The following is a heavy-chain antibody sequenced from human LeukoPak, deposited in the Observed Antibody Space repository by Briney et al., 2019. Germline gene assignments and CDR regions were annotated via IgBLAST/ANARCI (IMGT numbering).Heavy chain of an antibody. CDR2: IYYSGST. Sequence: NTSETLSLTCTVSSGSISSGSYYWGWIRQPPGKGLEWIGTIYYSGSTYYTPSLKSRVTISVDTSKNQFSLKLSSVTAADTAVYYCARDRKTIGAYGSGSYCYFDYWGQGTLVTVSS. CDR3: ARDRKTIGAYGSGSYCYFDY. D-gene: IGHD3-10*01. CDR1: SGSISSGSYY. V-gene: IGHV4-39*07. J-gene: IGHJ4*02.